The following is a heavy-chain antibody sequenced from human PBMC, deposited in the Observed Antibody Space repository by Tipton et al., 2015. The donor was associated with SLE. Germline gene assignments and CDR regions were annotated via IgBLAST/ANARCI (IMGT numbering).Heavy chain of an antibody. Sequence: SLRLSCAASGFPFGDYYMSWIRQAPGKGLEWISYISRSGSYSNYVDSMKGRFTISRDNAKNSLYLQMNRLRAEDTALYYCAKERTYTSSWDWFDPWGQGTLVTVSS. D-gene: IGHD2-2*01. V-gene: IGHV3-11*05. J-gene: IGHJ5*02. CDR2: ISRSGSYS. CDR1: GFPFGDYY. CDR3: AKERTYTSSWDWFDP.